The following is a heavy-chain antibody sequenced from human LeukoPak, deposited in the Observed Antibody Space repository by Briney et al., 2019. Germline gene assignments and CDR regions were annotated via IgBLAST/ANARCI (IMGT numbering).Heavy chain of an antibody. J-gene: IGHJ3*02. CDR2: INPSGGST. CDR1: GYTFTSYY. D-gene: IGHD1-14*01. Sequence: ASVKVSYKASGYTFTSYYMHWVRQAPGQGLEWMGIINPSGGSTSYAQKFQGRVTITADESTSTAYMELSSLRSEDTAVYYCARGNTGSHDAFDIWGQGTMVTVSS. V-gene: IGHV1-46*01. CDR3: ARGNTGSHDAFDI.